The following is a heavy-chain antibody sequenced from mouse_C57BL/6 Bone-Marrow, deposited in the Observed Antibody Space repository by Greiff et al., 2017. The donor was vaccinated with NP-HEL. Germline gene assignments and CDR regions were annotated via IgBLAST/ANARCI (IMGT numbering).Heavy chain of an antibody. D-gene: IGHD1-1*01. CDR3: ARTYYYGSKDWYFDV. J-gene: IGHJ1*03. Sequence: EVKVEESGPGMVKPSQSLSLTCTVTGYSITSGYDWHWIRHFPGNKLEWMGYISYSGSTNYNPSLKSRISITHDTSKNHFFLKLNSVTTEDTATYYCARTYYYGSKDWYFDVWGTGTTVTVSS. V-gene: IGHV3-1*01. CDR2: ISYSGST. CDR1: GYSITSGYD.